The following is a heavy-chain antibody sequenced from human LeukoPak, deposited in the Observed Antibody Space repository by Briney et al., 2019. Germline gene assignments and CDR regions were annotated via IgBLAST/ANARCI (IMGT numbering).Heavy chain of an antibody. D-gene: IGHD3-22*01. CDR3: ARDTYYYDSSGYYYYYYGMDV. CDR2: ISGSALTI. V-gene: IGHV3-11*01. Sequence: GGSLRLSCAASGFTFSDFYMTWIRQAPGKGLEWISYISGSALTIYYSDSVKGRFTISRDNAKNSLYLQMNSLRAEDTAVYYCARDTYYYDSSGYYYYYYGMDVWGQGTTVTVSS. CDR1: GFTFSDFY. J-gene: IGHJ6*02.